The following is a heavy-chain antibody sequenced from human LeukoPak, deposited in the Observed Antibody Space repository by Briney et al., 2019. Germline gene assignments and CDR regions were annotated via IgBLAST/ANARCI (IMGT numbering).Heavy chain of an antibody. Sequence: PGGSLRLSCEASGLTFSSYWMSCVRQAPGGGLEWMANIKYDGSEEYYVDSVKGRLTISRDNAKNSLYLQMNSLRAEDTAVYYCATYQGYNYGPFDYWGQGTLVTVSS. CDR1: GLTFSSYW. V-gene: IGHV3-7*02. J-gene: IGHJ4*02. CDR3: ATYQGYNYGPFDY. CDR2: IKYDGSEE. D-gene: IGHD5-18*01.